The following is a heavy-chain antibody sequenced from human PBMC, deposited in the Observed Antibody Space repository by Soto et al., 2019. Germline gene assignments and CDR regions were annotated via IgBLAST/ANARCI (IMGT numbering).Heavy chain of an antibody. CDR3: ATPRYYYGSWSYHRATNPDYNYAMGA. Sequence: PGETLMVSSKGSGYRFTCFLFALVRPMPGKGLEWMGIIYPGDSDTRYSPSFQGQVTISADKSISTAYLQWSSLKASDTAMYYCATPRYYYGSWSYHRATNPDYNYAMGAWGQGTTVTVSS. CDR1: GYRFTCFL. D-gene: IGHD3-10*01. J-gene: IGHJ6*02. V-gene: IGHV5-51*01. CDR2: IYPGDSDT.